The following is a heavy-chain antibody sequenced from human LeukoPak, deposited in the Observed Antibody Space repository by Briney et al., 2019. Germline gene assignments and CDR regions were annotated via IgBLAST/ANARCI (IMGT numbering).Heavy chain of an antibody. D-gene: IGHD3-22*01. V-gene: IGHV3-53*01. CDR3: ARGMYYYDSGGYYFDY. CDR2: ISSGGAT. Sequence: QLGGSLRLSCAASGFTVTNNYMGWVRQAPGKGLEWVSLISSGGATDYAASVKGRFTISRDNSKNTLYLQMDSLRAEDTAVYYCARGMYYYDSGGYYFDYWGQGSQVTVSS. CDR1: GFTVTNNY. J-gene: IGHJ4*02.